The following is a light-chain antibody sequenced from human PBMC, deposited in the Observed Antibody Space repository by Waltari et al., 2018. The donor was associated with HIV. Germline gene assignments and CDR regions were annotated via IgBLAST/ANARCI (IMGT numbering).Light chain of an antibody. Sequence: EIVMTQSQATLSVSPGDRVTLSCRASQTIASNLAWYQHKPGQAPRLLIYGASTRATGIPARFSGSRSGTEFTLTISSLQSEDFAIYYCQHYNNWPRYTFGQGTKLEVK. V-gene: IGKV3-15*01. CDR3: QHYNNWPRYT. J-gene: IGKJ2*01. CDR2: GAS. CDR1: QTIASN.